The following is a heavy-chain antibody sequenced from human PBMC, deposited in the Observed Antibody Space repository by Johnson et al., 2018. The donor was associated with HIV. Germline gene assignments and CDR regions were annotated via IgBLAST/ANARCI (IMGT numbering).Heavy chain of an antibody. V-gene: IGHV3-23*03. CDR1: GFTFNTYA. CDR3: ARGSSGSFDI. D-gene: IGHD6-6*01. CDR2: IYTGSDST. Sequence: MLLVESGGGLVQPGGSLRLSCAASGFTFNTYAMNWVRQAPGKGLEWVSVIYTGSDSTSYTDSVKDRFTISRDSSKNAVYLQMSSLRAEDTALYYCARGSSGSFDIWGQGTMVTVSS. J-gene: IGHJ3*02.